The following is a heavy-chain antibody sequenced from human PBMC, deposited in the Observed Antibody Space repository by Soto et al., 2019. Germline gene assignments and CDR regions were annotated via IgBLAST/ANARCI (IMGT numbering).Heavy chain of an antibody. CDR2: IYYSGST. J-gene: IGHJ6*02. Sequence: SETLSLTCTVSGGSISSYYWSWIRQPPGKGLEWTGYIYYSGSTNYNPSLKSRVTISVDTSKNQFSLKLSSVTAADTAVYYCARVSGYYDFWSGYYHYYGMDVWGQGTTVTVSS. CDR1: GGSISSYY. V-gene: IGHV4-59*01. CDR3: ARVSGYYDFWSGYYHYYGMDV. D-gene: IGHD3-3*01.